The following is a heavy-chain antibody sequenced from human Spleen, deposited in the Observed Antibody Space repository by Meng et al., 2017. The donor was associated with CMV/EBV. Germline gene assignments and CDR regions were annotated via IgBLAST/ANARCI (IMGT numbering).Heavy chain of an antibody. Sequence: LKISCAASGFITDDYAMHWVRQAPGKGLEWVSGISWNSGSIGYADSVKGRFTISRDNAKNSLYLQMNSLRAEDTALYYCAKGHYYGSGSYCDYWGQGTLVTVSS. CDR1: GFITDDYA. J-gene: IGHJ4*02. V-gene: IGHV3-9*02. CDR2: ISWNSGSI. CDR3: AKGHYYGSGSYCDY. D-gene: IGHD3-10*01.